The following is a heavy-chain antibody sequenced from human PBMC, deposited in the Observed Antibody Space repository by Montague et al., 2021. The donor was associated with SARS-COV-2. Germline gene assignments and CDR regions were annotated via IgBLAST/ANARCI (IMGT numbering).Heavy chain of an antibody. V-gene: IGHV4-39*01. CDR3: ATRTRYPQNDFGF. CDR2: ICNGGTT. J-gene: IGHJ4*02. Sequence: SETLSLTCTVSGDSIRNSDYSWGWVRQPPGKGLEWIGNICNGGTTFYNPSLESRVTIFVDTSKNQFSLKLSSVTAADTAVYYCATRTRYPQNDFGFWGQGTLVTVSS. D-gene: IGHD2-15*01. CDR1: GDSIRNSDYS.